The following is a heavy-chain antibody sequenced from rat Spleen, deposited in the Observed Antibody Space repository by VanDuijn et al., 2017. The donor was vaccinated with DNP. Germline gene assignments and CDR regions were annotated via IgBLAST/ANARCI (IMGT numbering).Heavy chain of an antibody. V-gene: IGHV2S12*01. CDR3: TRVGDA. J-gene: IGHJ4*01. Sequence: VQLVESGGGLVQPGRSLRLSCAASGFTFSDYYMAWVRQPPGKGLEWIAAISSGGSTYYNSALKSRLSISRDTSKSQVFLKMNSLQTEDTAIYFCTRVGDAWGQGTSVTVSS. CDR2: ISSGGST. CDR1: GFTFSDYY.